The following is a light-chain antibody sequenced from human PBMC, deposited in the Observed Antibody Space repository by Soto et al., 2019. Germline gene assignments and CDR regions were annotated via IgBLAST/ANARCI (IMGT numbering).Light chain of an antibody. Sequence: DIQMTQSPSTLSASVGDRVTITCRASENIITNLNWYQQKPGKAPKLLIYATSTLQGGVPPRFSGSGSATHFTLTISNLQPEDFATYYCQQSYSTPVTFGGGTKVDIK. J-gene: IGKJ4*01. CDR3: QQSYSTPVT. V-gene: IGKV1-39*01. CDR2: ATS. CDR1: ENIITN.